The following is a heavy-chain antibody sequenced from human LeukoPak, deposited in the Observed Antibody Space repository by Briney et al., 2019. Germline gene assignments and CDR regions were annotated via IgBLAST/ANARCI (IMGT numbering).Heavy chain of an antibody. D-gene: IGHD2-2*01. V-gene: IGHV1-2*02. CDR3: ARYTGRTSSTDY. Sequence: ASVKVSCKASGYTFTGYYMHWVRQAPGQGLEWMGWINPNSGGTNYAQKFQGRVTMTRDTSISTAYMELSRLRSDDTAVYYCARYTGRTSSTDYWGQGTLVTVSS. J-gene: IGHJ4*02. CDR1: GYTFTGYY. CDR2: INPNSGGT.